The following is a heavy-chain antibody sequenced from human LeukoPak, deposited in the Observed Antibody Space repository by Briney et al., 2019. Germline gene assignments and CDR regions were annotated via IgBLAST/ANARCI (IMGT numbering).Heavy chain of an antibody. Sequence: PSETLFLTSTVYAGSMSGHYWSWIRQPPGKGLEWIGYIYYSGSTIYNPSLKSRVTISVDTSKNQFSLKLSSVTAADTAVYYCARHSYSSSWYGTFDTWGQGSLVTVSS. V-gene: IGHV4-59*08. CDR1: AGSMSGHY. CDR2: IYYSGST. D-gene: IGHD6-13*01. CDR3: ARHSYSSSWYGTFDT. J-gene: IGHJ5*02.